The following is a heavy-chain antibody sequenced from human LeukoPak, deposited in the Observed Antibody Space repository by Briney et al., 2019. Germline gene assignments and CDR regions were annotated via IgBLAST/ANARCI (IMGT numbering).Heavy chain of an antibody. Sequence: GGSLRLSCAASGFTFSSYHMHWVRQAPGKGLEWVAVIWYDGTNKYYADSVKGRFTISRDTSKNTLFLQMDSLRAEDTAVYYCARGHPGKFDYRGQGTLVTVSS. J-gene: IGHJ4*02. CDR3: ARGHPGKFDY. CDR2: IWYDGTNK. CDR1: GFTFSSYH. D-gene: IGHD1-14*01. V-gene: IGHV3-33*01.